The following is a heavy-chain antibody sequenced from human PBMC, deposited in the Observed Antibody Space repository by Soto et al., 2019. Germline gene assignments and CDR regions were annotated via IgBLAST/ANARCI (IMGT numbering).Heavy chain of an antibody. CDR3: TTVSGSSSFLYYYYYYMDV. CDR2: IKSKTDGGTT. CDR1: GFTFSNAW. J-gene: IGHJ6*03. Sequence: EVQLVESGGGLVKPGGSLRLSCAASGFTFSNAWMSWVRQAPGKGLEWVGRIKSKTDGGTTDYAAPVKGRFTISRDDSKNTLYLQMNSLKTEDTAVHYCTTVSGSSSFLYYYYYYMDVWGKGTTVTVSS. D-gene: IGHD6-6*01. V-gene: IGHV3-15*01.